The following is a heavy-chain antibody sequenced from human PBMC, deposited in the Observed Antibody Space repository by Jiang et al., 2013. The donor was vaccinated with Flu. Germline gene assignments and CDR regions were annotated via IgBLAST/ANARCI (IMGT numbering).Heavy chain of an antibody. CDR1: GYTFTGYY. V-gene: IGHV1-2*02. J-gene: IGHJ4*02. CDR3: ARAQGGGSSGWYSKYYFDY. D-gene: IGHD6-19*01. CDR2: INPNSGGT. Sequence: GAEVKKPGASVKVSCKASGYTFTGYYMHWVRQAPGQGLEWMGWINPNSGGTNYAQKFQGRVTMTRDTSISTAYMELSRLRSDDTAVYYCARAQGGGSSGWYSKYYFDYWGQGTPGHRLL.